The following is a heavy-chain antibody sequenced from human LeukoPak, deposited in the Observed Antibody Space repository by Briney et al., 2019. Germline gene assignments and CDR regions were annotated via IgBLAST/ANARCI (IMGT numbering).Heavy chain of an antibody. V-gene: IGHV4-59*08. Sequence: PSETLSLTCTVSGGSISSYYWSWIRQPPGKGLEWIGYIYYSGSTNYNPSLKSRVTISVDTSKNQFSLKLRSVTAADTAVYYCARHNYGDYFPALSLDYWGQGTPVTVSS. CDR3: ARHNYGDYFPALSLDY. D-gene: IGHD4-17*01. CDR2: IYYSGST. CDR1: GGSISSYY. J-gene: IGHJ4*02.